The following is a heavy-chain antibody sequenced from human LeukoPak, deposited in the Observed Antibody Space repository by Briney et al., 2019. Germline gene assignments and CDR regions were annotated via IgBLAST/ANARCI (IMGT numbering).Heavy chain of an antibody. V-gene: IGHV4-59*08. D-gene: IGHD1-26*01. CDR3: ARHRRIPGAAYYFEY. CDR2: IYCTGAT. Sequence: SETLSLTYTVSGDSINHYYWSWIRQPPGKGLEWIAYIYCTGATNYNPSLKSRVTISVDTSKNQFSLKLSSVTAADTAVYYCARHRRIPGAAYYFEYWGQGSLVTVSS. J-gene: IGHJ4*02. CDR1: GDSINHYY.